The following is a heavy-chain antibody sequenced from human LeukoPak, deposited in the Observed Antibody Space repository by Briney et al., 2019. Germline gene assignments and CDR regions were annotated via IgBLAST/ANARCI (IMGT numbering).Heavy chain of an antibody. J-gene: IGHJ5*02. D-gene: IGHD2-2*01. Sequence: SVKVSCKASGGTFSSYAISWVRQAPGQGLEWMGGIIPIFGTANYAQKFQGRVTITTDESTSTAYMELSSLRSEDTAVYYCARSGYRSSTSCYKWVWFDPWGQGTLVTVSS. CDR3: ARSGYRSSTSCYKWVWFDP. CDR2: IIPIFGTA. CDR1: GGTFSSYA. V-gene: IGHV1-69*05.